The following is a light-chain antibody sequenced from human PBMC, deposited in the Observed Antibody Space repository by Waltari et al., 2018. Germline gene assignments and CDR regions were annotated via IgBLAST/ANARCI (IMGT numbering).Light chain of an antibody. CDR2: SNN. CDR3: AAWDDSLNGVV. Sequence: QSVLTQPPSASGTPGQRVTISCSGSSSNIGSNTVNWYQQLPGTAPKLRIYSNNQLPSGCPDRSSGSKSGTSASLAISGLQSEDEADYYCAAWDDSLNGVVFGGGTKLTVL. V-gene: IGLV1-44*01. J-gene: IGLJ2*01. CDR1: SSNIGSNT.